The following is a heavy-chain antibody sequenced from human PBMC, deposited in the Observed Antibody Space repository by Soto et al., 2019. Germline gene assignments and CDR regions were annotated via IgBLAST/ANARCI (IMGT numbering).Heavy chain of an antibody. D-gene: IGHD2-15*01. CDR1: GGSIRTSGYY. CDR3: ARHRYCSGGSCYHFDNWFDP. J-gene: IGHJ5*02. Sequence: LHLQESGPGLVKPSETLSLTCSVSGGSIRTSGYYWGWIRQPPGKGLEWIGSVFYSGTTYHNPSLERRVTISVDTSKNQFSLKLTSVTAADTALYYCARHRYCSGGSCYHFDNWFDPWGQGTLVTVSS. CDR2: VFYSGTT. V-gene: IGHV4-39*01.